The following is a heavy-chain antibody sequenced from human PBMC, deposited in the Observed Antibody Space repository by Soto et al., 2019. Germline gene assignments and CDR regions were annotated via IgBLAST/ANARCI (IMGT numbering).Heavy chain of an antibody. D-gene: IGHD4-4*01. CDR3: ARDGGVYDYTPFDY. V-gene: IGHV1-69*12. J-gene: IGHJ4*02. CDR1: GGTFSSYA. Sequence: QVQLVQSGAEVKKPGSSVKVSCKASGGTFSSYAISWVRQAPGQGLEWMGGIIPIFGTADYAQKFQGRVTITAHESTSAAYMELSSLRSEDTAVYYCARDGGVYDYTPFDYWCQGTLVTVSS. CDR2: IIPIFGTA.